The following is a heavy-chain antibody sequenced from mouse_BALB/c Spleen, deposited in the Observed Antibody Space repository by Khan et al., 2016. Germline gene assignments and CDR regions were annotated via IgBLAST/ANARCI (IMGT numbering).Heavy chain of an antibody. J-gene: IGHJ1*01. V-gene: IGHV3-2*02. Sequence: EVQLQESGPGLVKPSQSLSLTCTVTGYSITSDYAWNWIRQSPGNKLEWMGYIRYSGSTTYNPSLKSRISITRDTSKNQFFLQLSSVTTEDTATYYCTRSPTATRYFDVWGAGTTVTVSS. CDR3: TRSPTATRYFDV. CDR1: GYSITSDYA. CDR2: IRYSGST. D-gene: IGHD1-2*01.